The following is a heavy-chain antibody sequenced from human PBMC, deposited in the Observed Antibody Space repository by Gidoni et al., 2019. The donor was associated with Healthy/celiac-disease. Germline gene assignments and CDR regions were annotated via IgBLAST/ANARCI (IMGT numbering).Heavy chain of an antibody. CDR2: IYYSGST. V-gene: IGHV4-61*01. CDR3: ARGGITDVRRQLDY. Sequence: QVQLQESGPGLVKPSETLSLTCTVSGGSVSSGSYYWSWIRQPPGKGLEWIGYIYYSGSTNYNPSLKSRVTISVDTSKNQFSLKLSSVTAADTAVYYCARGGITDVRRQLDYWGQGTLVTVSS. J-gene: IGHJ4*02. D-gene: IGHD3-10*01. CDR1: GGSVSSGSYY.